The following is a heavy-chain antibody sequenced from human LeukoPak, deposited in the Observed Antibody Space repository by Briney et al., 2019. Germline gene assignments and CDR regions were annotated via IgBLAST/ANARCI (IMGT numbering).Heavy chain of an antibody. CDR3: ARVSSSWFDY. CDR1: GGFISSGSYY. Sequence: SETLSLTCTVSGGFISSGSYYWSWIRQPAGKGLEWIGRIYTSGGTNYNPSLKSRVTISVDTSKNQFSLKLSSVTAADTAVYYCARVSSSWFDYWGQGTLVTVSS. V-gene: IGHV4-61*02. J-gene: IGHJ4*02. D-gene: IGHD6-13*01. CDR2: IYTSGGT.